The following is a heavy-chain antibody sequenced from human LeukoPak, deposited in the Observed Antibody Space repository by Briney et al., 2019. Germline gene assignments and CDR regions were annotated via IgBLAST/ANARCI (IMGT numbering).Heavy chain of an antibody. J-gene: IGHJ4*02. V-gene: IGHV1-2*02. CDR3: AGDSCRGGSCFFDH. CDR2: INVNGGGT. CDR1: THTFTGHF. Sequence: ASVKVSCKASTHTFTGHFIHWVRQAPGQGLEWMGWINVNGGGTKFAQRFQGRVTMTRDTSINTTYMELSSLKSDDTAVYYCAGDSCRGGSCFFDHWGQGTLVTASS. D-gene: IGHD2-15*01.